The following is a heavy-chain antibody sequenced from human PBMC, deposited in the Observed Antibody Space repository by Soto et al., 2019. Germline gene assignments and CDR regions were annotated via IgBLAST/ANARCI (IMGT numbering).Heavy chain of an antibody. J-gene: IGHJ4*02. CDR2: SSGNGNSA. CDR1: GFTFRDYA. Sequence: VQLLESGGGLVQPGGSLRLSCAASGFTFRDYAMNWVRLSPGKWLEWVSDSSGNGNSARYADSVKGRFSISRDNAQNILFLEMTALRDDDTAVYYCVRGPRPSSVGTGAFWGQGSPVTVSS. D-gene: IGHD3-10*01. CDR3: VRGPRPSSVGTGAF. V-gene: IGHV3-23*01.